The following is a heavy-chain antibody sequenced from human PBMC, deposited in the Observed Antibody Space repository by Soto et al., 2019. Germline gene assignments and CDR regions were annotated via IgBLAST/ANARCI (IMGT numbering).Heavy chain of an antibody. J-gene: IGHJ4*02. Sequence: EVQLLESGGGLVQPGGSLRLSCAASGFTFSSFAMSWVRQAPGKGLEWVSAIGSRGDSTYYADSVKGRFTISRDNSTTPLYLQMTSLRAEDTAVYYCAKDLIYGYNSGRPFDSWGQGTLVTVSS. CDR3: AKDLIYGYNSGRPFDS. D-gene: IGHD6-19*01. V-gene: IGHV3-23*01. CDR2: IGSRGDST. CDR1: GFTFSSFA.